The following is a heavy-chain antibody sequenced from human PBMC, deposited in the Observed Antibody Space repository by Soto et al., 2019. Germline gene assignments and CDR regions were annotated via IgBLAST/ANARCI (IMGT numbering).Heavy chain of an antibody. D-gene: IGHD2-2*01. CDR1: GFTFSSYW. V-gene: IGHV3-7*01. Sequence: GGSLRLSCAASGFTFSSYWMSWVRQAPGKGLEWVANIKQDGSEKYYVDSVKGRFTISRDNAKNSLYLQMNSLRAEDTAVYYCARDYCSSTGCSLPPNYYYYYMDVWGKGTTVTVSS. CDR3: ARDYCSSTGCSLPPNYYYYYMDV. J-gene: IGHJ6*03. CDR2: IKQDGSEK.